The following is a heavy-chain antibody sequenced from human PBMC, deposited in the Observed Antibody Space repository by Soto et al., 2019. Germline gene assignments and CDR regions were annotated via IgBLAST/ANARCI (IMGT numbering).Heavy chain of an antibody. Sequence: ASVKVSCKASGYTFTSYAMHWVRQAPGQRLEWMGWINADNGNTNYSQKLQGRVTMTTDTSTSTAYMELRSLRSDDTAVYYCARSKIAVAGTNWFDPWGQGTLVTVPQ. CDR2: INADNGNT. CDR3: ARSKIAVAGTNWFDP. J-gene: IGHJ5*02. CDR1: GYTFTSYA. V-gene: IGHV1-3*01. D-gene: IGHD6-19*01.